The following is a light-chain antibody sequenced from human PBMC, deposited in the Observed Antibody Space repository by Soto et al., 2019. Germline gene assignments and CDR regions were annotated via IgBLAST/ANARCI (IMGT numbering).Light chain of an antibody. J-gene: IGKJ1*01. Sequence: EIVLTQSPATLSLSPWERATLSCRASQSVSNNYLAWYQQKPGQAPRLLIYGASNRATGIPDRFSGSGSGTDFTLTISRLEPEDFAVYYCQQYGSSGTFGHGTKVDIK. CDR1: QSVSNNY. CDR3: QQYGSSGT. CDR2: GAS. V-gene: IGKV3-20*01.